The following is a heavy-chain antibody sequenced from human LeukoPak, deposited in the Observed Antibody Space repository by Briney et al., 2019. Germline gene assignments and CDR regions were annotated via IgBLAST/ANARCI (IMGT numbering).Heavy chain of an antibody. CDR1: GFTFSNYG. J-gene: IGHJ4*02. CDR3: ARGIAAAGRVY. Sequence: GWSLRLSCAASGFTFSNYGLHWVRQAPGKGLEWVAVISYDASNKYYADSVKGRFTISRDNSKNTLYLQMNSLRAEDTAIYYCARGIAAAGRVYWGQGTLVTVSS. V-gene: IGHV3-30*03. CDR2: ISYDASNK. D-gene: IGHD6-13*01.